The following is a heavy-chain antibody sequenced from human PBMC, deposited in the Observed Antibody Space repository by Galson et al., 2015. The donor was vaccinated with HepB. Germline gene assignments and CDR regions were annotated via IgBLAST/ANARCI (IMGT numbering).Heavy chain of an antibody. CDR3: ATGTRRYFQH. V-gene: IGHV3-30-3*01. Sequence: SLRLSCAASGFTFSSYAMHWVRQAPGKGLEWVAVISYDGSNKYYADSVKGRFTISRDNSKNTLYLQMNSLRAEDTAVYYCATGTRRYFQHWGQGTLVTVSS. D-gene: IGHD1-7*01. CDR1: GFTFSSYA. CDR2: ISYDGSNK. J-gene: IGHJ1*01.